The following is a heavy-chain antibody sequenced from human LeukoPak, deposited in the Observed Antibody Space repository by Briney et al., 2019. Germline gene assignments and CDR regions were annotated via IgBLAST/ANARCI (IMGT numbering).Heavy chain of an antibody. Sequence: GGSLRLSCAASGFTFSSYSMNWVRQAPGKGLEWVSSISSSSSYIYYADSVKGRFTISRDNAKNSLYLQMNSLRAEDTAVYYCARGRGNWNIYDYWGQGTLVTVSS. V-gene: IGHV3-21*01. J-gene: IGHJ4*02. CDR1: GFTFSSYS. D-gene: IGHD1-1*01. CDR2: ISSSSSYI. CDR3: ARGRGNWNIYDY.